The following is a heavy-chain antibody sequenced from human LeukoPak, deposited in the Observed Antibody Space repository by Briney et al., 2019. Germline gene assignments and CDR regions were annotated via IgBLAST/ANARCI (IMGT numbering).Heavy chain of an antibody. CDR2: MNPNSGST. CDR1: GYTFTSYD. D-gene: IGHD5-12*01. V-gene: IGHV1-8*03. J-gene: IGHJ4*02. Sequence: ASVTVSCKASGYTFTSYDINWVRQAPGQGLEWMGWMNPNSGSTAYAQKFQGRVTITRNTSISTAYMELSGLRSEDTAVYYCARGRSTGYPYYFEYWGQGTLVTVSS. CDR3: ARGRSTGYPYYFEY.